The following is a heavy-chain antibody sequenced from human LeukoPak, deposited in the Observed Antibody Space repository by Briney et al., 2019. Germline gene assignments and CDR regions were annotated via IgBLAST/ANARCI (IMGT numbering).Heavy chain of an antibody. J-gene: IGHJ4*02. CDR3: ARTVLNRYSYGFVRDY. CDR2: TNPNTGGT. D-gene: IGHD5-18*01. V-gene: IGHV1-2*06. Sequence: ASVKVSCKASGYTFTDYYIHWVRQAPGQGLEWMGRTNPNTGGTNYAQKFQGRVTMTRDTSISTAYMELSRLRSDDTAVYYCARTVLNRYSYGFVRDYWGQGTLVTVSS. CDR1: GYTFTDYY.